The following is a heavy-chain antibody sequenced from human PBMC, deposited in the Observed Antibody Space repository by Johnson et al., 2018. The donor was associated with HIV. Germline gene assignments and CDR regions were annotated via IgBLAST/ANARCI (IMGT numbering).Heavy chain of an antibody. J-gene: IGHJ3*02. CDR3: GREIPQQWLVRRGAFDI. V-gene: IGHV3-9*01. CDR1: GFTFDDYA. Sequence: QLVESGGGLVQPGGSLRLSCAASGFTFDDYAMHWVRQAPGKGLEWVSGISWNSGSIGYADSVKGRFTISRDNAKNSLYLQMSSLRAEDTAMYYCGREIPQQWLVRRGAFDIWGQGTMVTVSS. CDR2: ISWNSGSI. D-gene: IGHD6-19*01.